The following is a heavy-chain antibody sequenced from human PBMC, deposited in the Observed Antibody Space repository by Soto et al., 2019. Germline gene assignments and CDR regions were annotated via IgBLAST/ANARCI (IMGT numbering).Heavy chain of an antibody. D-gene: IGHD1-26*01. Sequence: QVQLVQSGAEVKKSGASVKVSCKASGYTFTGYYIHWVRHTPGQGLEWMGWINPNNGGTNYVQKFQGRVTMTRDTSISTAYMELLRLTSDDTAVYYCARDLPIVGTTTWDYWGQGTLVTVSS. CDR2: INPNNGGT. CDR1: GYTFTGYY. V-gene: IGHV1-2*02. CDR3: ARDLPIVGTTTWDY. J-gene: IGHJ4*02.